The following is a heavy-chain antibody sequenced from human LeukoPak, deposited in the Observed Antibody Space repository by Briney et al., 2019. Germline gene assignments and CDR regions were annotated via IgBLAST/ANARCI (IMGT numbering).Heavy chain of an antibody. V-gene: IGHV1-46*01. CDR1: GYTFTSFY. D-gene: IGHD3-3*01. CDR2: INPSGGST. J-gene: IGHJ4*02. Sequence: ASVKVSCKASGYTFTSFYMHWVRQAPGQGLEWMGIINPSGGSTSYAQKFQGRVTMTRDTSTSTVYMELSSLISEDTAVYYCATSPRDDFWSEDDYWGQGTLVTVSS. CDR3: ATSPRDDFWSEDDY.